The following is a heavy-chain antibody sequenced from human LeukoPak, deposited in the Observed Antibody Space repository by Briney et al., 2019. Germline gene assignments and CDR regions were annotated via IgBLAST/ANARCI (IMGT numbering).Heavy chain of an antibody. CDR2: LYSGDRT. CDR3: ARVPDTGGWYGFADY. J-gene: IGHJ4*02. CDR1: GLTISTYY. V-gene: IGHV3-66*01. D-gene: IGHD6-19*01. Sequence: GGSLRLSCAASGLTISTYYMTWVRQAPGKGLEWVSALYSGDRTYYADSVKGRFTISRDNSKNTLYLQMNSLRAEDTAMYYCARVPDTGGWYGFADYWGQGTLVTVSS.